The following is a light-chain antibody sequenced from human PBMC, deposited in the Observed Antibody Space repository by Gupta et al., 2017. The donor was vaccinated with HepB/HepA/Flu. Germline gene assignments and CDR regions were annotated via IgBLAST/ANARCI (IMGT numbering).Light chain of an antibody. CDR2: WAS. CDR1: QSVLYSSNNKNY. Sequence: DIVMTQSSDSLAVSLGERATINCKSSQSVLYSSNNKNYLVWYQQQPGQPPKLLIYWASTRESGVPDRFSGSGSGTDFTLTISSLQAEDVAVYYCQQYYSTPRTFGQGTKVEIK. V-gene: IGKV4-1*01. J-gene: IGKJ1*01. CDR3: QQYYSTPRT.